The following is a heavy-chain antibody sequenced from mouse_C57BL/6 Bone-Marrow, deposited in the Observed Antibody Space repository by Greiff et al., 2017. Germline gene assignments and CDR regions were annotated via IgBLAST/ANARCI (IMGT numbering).Heavy chain of an antibody. CDR2: IHPNSGST. D-gene: IGHD3-2*02. V-gene: IGHV1-64*01. CDR1: GYTFTSYW. J-gene: IGHJ3*01. CDR3: ARRGDSSGYFAY. Sequence: VQLQQPGAELVKPGASVKLSCKASGYTFTSYWMHWVKQRPGQGLEWIGMIHPNSGSTNYNEKFKSKATLTVDKSSSKAYMQLSSLTSEDSAVYYCARRGDSSGYFAYWGQGTLFTVSA.